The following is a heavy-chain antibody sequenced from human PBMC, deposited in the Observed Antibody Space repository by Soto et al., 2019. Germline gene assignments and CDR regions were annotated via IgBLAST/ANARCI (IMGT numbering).Heavy chain of an antibody. D-gene: IGHD6-6*01. CDR3: ARGRGGRIDYSTSSHYCYYGMDV. V-gene: IGHV1-69*01. CDR2: IIPLFETP. J-gene: IGHJ6*02. CDR1: GDTLYNYA. Sequence: QVQLEQSGAEMKRPGSSVKVSCKASGDTLYNYAFSWVRQAPGQGVEWMGGIIPLFETPDYAQKFQGRVTITADESTSTVFMELRSLRSEDTAVYYCARGRGGRIDYSTSSHYCYYGMDVWGQGTTVTVSS.